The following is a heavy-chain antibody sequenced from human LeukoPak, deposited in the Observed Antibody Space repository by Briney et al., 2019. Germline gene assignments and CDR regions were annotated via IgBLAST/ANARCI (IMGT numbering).Heavy chain of an antibody. CDR3: ARDFGTDGYNLYAFDI. CDR1: GGSISSSSYY. J-gene: IGHJ3*02. CDR2: IYYSGST. Sequence: PSETLSLTCTVSGGSISSSSYYWGWVRQPPGKGLEWIGSIYYSGSTYYNPSLKSRVTISVYTSKNQFSLKLSSVTAADTAVYYCARDFGTDGYNLYAFDIWGQGTMVTVSS. D-gene: IGHD5-24*01. V-gene: IGHV4-39*07.